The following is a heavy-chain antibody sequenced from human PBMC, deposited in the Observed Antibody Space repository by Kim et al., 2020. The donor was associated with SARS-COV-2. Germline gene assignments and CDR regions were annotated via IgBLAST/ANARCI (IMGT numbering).Heavy chain of an antibody. CDR2: IYHRGST. CDR1: GGYINTSHYY. D-gene: IGHD3-16*01. J-gene: IGHJ4*02. Sequence: SETLSLTCSVSGGYINTSHYYWAWIRQPPRKGLEWIGTIYHRGSTYYSPSLKSRVTISVDTSRNQFSLKLASVTAADPAVYYCARRTEAGGYFDFWGQGSPVTVAS. CDR3: ARRTEAGGYFDF. V-gene: IGHV4-39*01.